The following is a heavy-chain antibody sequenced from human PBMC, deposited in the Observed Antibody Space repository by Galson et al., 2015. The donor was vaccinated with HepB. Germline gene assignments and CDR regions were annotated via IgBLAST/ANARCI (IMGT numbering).Heavy chain of an antibody. CDR1: GFTVSSYA. CDR2: ISDSGATT. J-gene: IGHJ4*02. CDR3: ARGGVPKGLDY. D-gene: IGHD3-16*01. Sequence: SLRLSCAAPGFTVSSYAMNWVRQAPGKGLEWVSRISDSGATTHYADSVKGRFTTSRDNAKNTLYLQMSSLRAEDTAVYFCARGGVPKGLDYWGQGALVTVSS. V-gene: IGHV3-23*01.